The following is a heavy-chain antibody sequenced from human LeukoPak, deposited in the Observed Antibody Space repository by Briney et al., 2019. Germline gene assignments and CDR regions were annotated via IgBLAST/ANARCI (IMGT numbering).Heavy chain of an antibody. CDR2: INPSGGTT. D-gene: IGHD3-22*01. J-gene: IGHJ4*02. V-gene: IGHV1-46*01. CDR1: GYTFTSYA. Sequence: ASVTVSCKASGYTFTSYAMHWVRQAPGQGLEWMGIINPSGGTTSYAQRFQGRVTMTRDTSISTAYMELSRLRSDDTAVYYCARDLSYYDSSGSDYWGQGTLVTVSS. CDR3: ARDLSYYDSSGSDY.